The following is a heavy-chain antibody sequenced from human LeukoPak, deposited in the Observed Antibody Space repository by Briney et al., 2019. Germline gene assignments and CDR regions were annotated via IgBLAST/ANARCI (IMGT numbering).Heavy chain of an antibody. CDR2: ISRSASSI. CDR3: ARNDYGDYGIDY. Sequence: PGRSLRLSCASSGFTFSTYSMSWVHQAPGKGLEWVSYISRSASSIYYADSVKGRFTTSRDDAKNSLYLQMNSLRAEDTAIYFCARNDYGDYGIDYWGQGTLVTVSS. J-gene: IGHJ4*02. D-gene: IGHD4-17*01. CDR1: GFTFSTYS. V-gene: IGHV3-21*01.